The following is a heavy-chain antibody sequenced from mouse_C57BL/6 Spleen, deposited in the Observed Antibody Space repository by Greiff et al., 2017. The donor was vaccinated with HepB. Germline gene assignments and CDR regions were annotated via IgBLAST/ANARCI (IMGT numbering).Heavy chain of an antibody. CDR2: IDPETGGT. CDR1: GYTFTDYE. J-gene: IGHJ3*01. CDR3: TRSDDSYYRYCFAD. V-gene: IGHV1-15*01. Sequence: QVQLKESGAELVRPGASVTLSCKASGYTFTDYEMHWVKQTPVHGLEWIGAIDPETGGTAYNQKFKGKAILTADKSSSTAYMELRSLTSEDSAVYYCTRSDDSYYRYCFADWGQGTLVTVSA. D-gene: IGHD2-3*01.